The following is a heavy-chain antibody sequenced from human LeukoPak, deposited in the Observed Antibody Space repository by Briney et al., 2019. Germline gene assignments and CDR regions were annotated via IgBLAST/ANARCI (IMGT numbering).Heavy chain of an antibody. CDR2: IYSGGST. CDR1: GFTFSSYA. J-gene: IGHJ1*01. D-gene: IGHD3-22*01. Sequence: GGSLRLSCAASGFTFSSYAMSWVRQAPGKGLEWVSVIYSGGSTFYADSVKGRFTISRDNSKNTLYLQMNSLRAEDTAVYYCASPGGGYYDSSGYYSPYFQHWGQGTLVTVSS. V-gene: IGHV3-53*01. CDR3: ASPGGGYYDSSGYYSPYFQH.